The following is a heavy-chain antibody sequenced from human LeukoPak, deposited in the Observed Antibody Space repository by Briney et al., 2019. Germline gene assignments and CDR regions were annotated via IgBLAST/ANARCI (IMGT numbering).Heavy chain of an antibody. Sequence: GGSLRLSCAASGFTFSGYAMSWVRQAPGKGLGWVSAIRGSGDRTHYADSVKGRFTISRDNAKNSLYLQMNSLRAEDTAVYYCAELGITMIGGVWGKGTTVTISS. V-gene: IGHV3-23*01. CDR3: AELGITMIGGV. CDR2: IRGSGDRT. CDR1: GFTFSGYA. D-gene: IGHD3-10*02. J-gene: IGHJ6*04.